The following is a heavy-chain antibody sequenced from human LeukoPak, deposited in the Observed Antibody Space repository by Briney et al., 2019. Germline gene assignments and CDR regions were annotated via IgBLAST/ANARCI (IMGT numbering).Heavy chain of an antibody. CDR2: INHSGST. CDR3: ARYSSGWINWFDP. J-gene: IGHJ5*02. Sequence: SETLSLTCNVSGHSINSNNYYWNWIRQPPGKGLEWIGEINHSGSTNYNPSLKSRVTISVDTSKNQFSLKLSSVTAADTAVYYCARYSSGWINWFDPWGQGTLVTVSS. CDR1: GHSINSNNYY. D-gene: IGHD6-19*01. V-gene: IGHV4-39*07.